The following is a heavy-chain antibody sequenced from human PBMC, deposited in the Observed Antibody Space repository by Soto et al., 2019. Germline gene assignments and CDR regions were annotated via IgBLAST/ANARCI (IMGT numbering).Heavy chain of an antibody. V-gene: IGHV3-48*03. J-gene: IGHJ4*02. CDR3: ASLTPGYSSTDDY. D-gene: IGHD6-13*01. CDR2: ISSSGSTI. CDR1: GFTFSSYE. Sequence: EVQLVESGGGLVQPGGSLRLSCAASGFTFSSYEMNWVRQAPGKGLEWVSYISSSGSTIYYADSVKGRFTISRDNAKNSLYLQMNSLRAEDMAVYYCASLTPGYSSTDDYWGQGTLVTVSS.